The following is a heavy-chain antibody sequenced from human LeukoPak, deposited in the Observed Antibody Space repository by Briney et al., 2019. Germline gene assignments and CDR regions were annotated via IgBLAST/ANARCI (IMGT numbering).Heavy chain of an antibody. D-gene: IGHD3-10*01. V-gene: IGHV4-30-2*01. CDR2: IYHSGST. Sequence: SETLSLTCAVSGGTISSGGYSWSWVRQPPGKGLEWIGYIYHSGSTYCNPSLKSRVTISVDRSKNQFSLKLSSVTAADTAVYYCARVLWFGEPPYNWFDPWGQGTLVTVSS. CDR3: ARVLWFGEPPYNWFDP. J-gene: IGHJ5*02. CDR1: GGTISSGGYS.